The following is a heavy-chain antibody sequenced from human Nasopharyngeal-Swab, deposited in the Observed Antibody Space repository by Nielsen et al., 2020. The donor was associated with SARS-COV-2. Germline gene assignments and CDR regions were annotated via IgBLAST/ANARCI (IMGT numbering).Heavy chain of an antibody. D-gene: IGHD3-22*01. J-gene: IGHJ6*02. CDR3: ARVDSSGYYYVWYYGMDV. V-gene: IGHV4-39*07. CDR1: GGSISSSSYY. CDR2: IYYSGST. Sequence: SATLSLTCTVSGGSISSSSYYWGWIRQPPGKGLEWIGSIYYSGSTYYNPSLKSRVTISVDTSKNQFSLKLSSVTAADTAVYYCARVDSSGYYYVWYYGMDVWGQGTTVTVSS.